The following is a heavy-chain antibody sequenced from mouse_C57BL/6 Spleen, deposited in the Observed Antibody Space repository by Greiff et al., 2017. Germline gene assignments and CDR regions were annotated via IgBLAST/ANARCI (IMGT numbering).Heavy chain of an antibody. CDR3: AREGQLRRGFAD. CDR1: GFTFSSYG. D-gene: IGHD3-2*02. Sequence: EVMLVESGGDLVKPGGSLKLSCAASGFTFSSYGMSWVRQTPDKRLEWVATISSGGSYTYYPASVKGRFTISRDNATNTLYLQMSSLKSEDTAMYYCAREGQLRRGFADWGQGTLVTVSA. CDR2: ISSGGSYT. V-gene: IGHV5-6*01. J-gene: IGHJ3*01.